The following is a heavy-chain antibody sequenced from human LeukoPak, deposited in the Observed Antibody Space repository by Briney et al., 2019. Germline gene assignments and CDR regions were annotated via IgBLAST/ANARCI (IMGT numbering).Heavy chain of an antibody. CDR3: ARAQRYYYDSSGYYSTLDYYYGMDV. D-gene: IGHD3-22*01. Sequence: GGSLRLSCAASGFTFSSYSMNWVRQAPGKGLEWVSYISSSGSTIYYADSVKGRFTISRDNAKNSLYLQMNSLRDEDTAVYYCARAQRYYYDSSGYYSTLDYYYGMDVWGQGTTVTVSS. CDR1: GFTFSSYS. V-gene: IGHV3-48*02. J-gene: IGHJ6*02. CDR2: ISSSGSTI.